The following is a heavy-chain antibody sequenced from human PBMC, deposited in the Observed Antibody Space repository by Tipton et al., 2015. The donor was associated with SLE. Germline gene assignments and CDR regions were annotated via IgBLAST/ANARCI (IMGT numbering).Heavy chain of an antibody. V-gene: IGHV4-59*01. CDR1: GDSISPYY. CDR2: IYFSGST. Sequence: LRLSCTVSGDSISPYYWSWIRQPPGKGLEWIGYIYFSGSTNYSPSLRSRVAISLDTSKNQFSLKLSSVTAADTAVYFCARDLRPMDVWGPGTTVIVSS. J-gene: IGHJ6*02. CDR3: ARDLRPMDV.